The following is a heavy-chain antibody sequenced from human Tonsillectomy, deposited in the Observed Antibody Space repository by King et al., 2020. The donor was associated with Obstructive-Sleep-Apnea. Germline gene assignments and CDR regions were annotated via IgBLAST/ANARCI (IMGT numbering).Heavy chain of an antibody. CDR2: IRYDGSNK. CDR1: GFTFSNYG. J-gene: IGHJ4*02. Sequence: VQLVESGGGVVQPGRSLRLSCAASGFTFSNYGMHWVRQAPGKGLEWVAFIRYDGSNKYYADSVKGRFTISRDNSKNTLYLQMNSLRAEDTAVYYCAKDRGTILGVLTPPDYWGQGTLVTVSS. V-gene: IGHV3-30*02. CDR3: AKDRGTILGVLTPPDY. D-gene: IGHD3-3*01.